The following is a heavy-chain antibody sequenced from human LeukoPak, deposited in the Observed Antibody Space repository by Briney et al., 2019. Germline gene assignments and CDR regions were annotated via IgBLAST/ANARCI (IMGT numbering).Heavy chain of an antibody. V-gene: IGHV4-39*07. CDR3: ARDSSPGIAAPNWFDP. J-gene: IGHJ5*02. D-gene: IGHD6-13*01. Sequence: SETLSLTCTVSGGSISSTSYYWGWIRQPPGKGLEWIGSIYYSGRTYYNPSLKSRVTISVDTSKNQFSLKLSSVTAADTAVYYCARDSSPGIAAPNWFDPWGQGTLVTVSS. CDR2: IYYSGRT. CDR1: GGSISSTSYY.